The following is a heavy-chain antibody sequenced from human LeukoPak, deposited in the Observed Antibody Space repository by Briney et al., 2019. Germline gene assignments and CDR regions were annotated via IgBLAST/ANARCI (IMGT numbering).Heavy chain of an antibody. D-gene: IGHD4-11*01. V-gene: IGHV3-49*03. J-gene: IGHJ6*03. Sequence: GSLRLSSPASGLNFGDYAMSWFRHAPGQGRGWVGFIIIKGYGGTTEYAASVKGRFTISRDDSKSIDYLQMNSLKTEDTAVYYCSGYSNYVGQDYYYMDVWGKGTTVTVSS. CDR1: GLNFGDYA. CDR2: IIIKGYGGTT. CDR3: SGYSNYVGQDYYYMDV.